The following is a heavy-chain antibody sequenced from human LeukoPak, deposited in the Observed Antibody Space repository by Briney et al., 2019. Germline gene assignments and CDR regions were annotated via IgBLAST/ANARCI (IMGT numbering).Heavy chain of an antibody. V-gene: IGHV1-18*01. CDR3: ARVGIAVAGTGSWFDP. J-gene: IGHJ5*02. CDR1: GYTFTSYG. D-gene: IGHD6-19*01. Sequence: ASVKVSCKASGYTFTSYGISWVRQAPGQGLEWVGWISAYNGNTNYAQKLQGRVTMTTDTSTSTAYMELRSLRSDDTAVYYCARVGIAVAGTGSWFDPWGQGTLVTVSP. CDR2: ISAYNGNT.